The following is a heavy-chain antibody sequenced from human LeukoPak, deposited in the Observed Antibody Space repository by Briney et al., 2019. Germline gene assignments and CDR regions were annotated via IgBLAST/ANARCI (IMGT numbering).Heavy chain of an antibody. CDR3: ARDYYNDSSGYRDY. D-gene: IGHD3-22*01. CDR1: GYTFTGYY. J-gene: IGHJ4*02. V-gene: IGHV1-2*02. Sequence: ASVTVSCKASGYTFTGYYMHWVRQAPGQGLEWMGWINPNSGGTNYAQKFQGRVTMTRDTSISPAYMELSRLRSDDTAVYYCARDYYNDSSGYRDYWGQGTLVTVSS. CDR2: INPNSGGT.